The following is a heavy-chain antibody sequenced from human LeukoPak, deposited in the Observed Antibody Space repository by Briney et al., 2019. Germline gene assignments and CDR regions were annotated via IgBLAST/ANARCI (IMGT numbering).Heavy chain of an antibody. CDR1: GGSISGYY. J-gene: IGHJ5*02. D-gene: IGHD6-13*01. V-gene: IGHV4-59*01. Sequence: KPSETLSLTCTVSGGSISGYYWSWIRQPPGKGLEWIGYIYYSGSTNYNPPLKSRVTISVDTSKNQFSLKLSSVTAADTAVYYCARGCSAGTPHNWFDPWGQGTLVTVSS. CDR2: IYYSGST. CDR3: ARGCSAGTPHNWFDP.